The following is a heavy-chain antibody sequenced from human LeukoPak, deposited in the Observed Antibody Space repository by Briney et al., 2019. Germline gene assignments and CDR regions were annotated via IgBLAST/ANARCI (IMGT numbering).Heavy chain of an antibody. V-gene: IGHV3-21*01. CDR2: ISSSSSYI. J-gene: IGHJ4*02. CDR1: GFTFSSYS. CDR3: AREASNLRFLEWLLSPSDY. D-gene: IGHD3-3*01. Sequence: AGGSLRLSCAASGFTFSSYSMNWVRQAPGKGLEWVSSISSSSSYIYYADSVKGRFTISRDNAKNSLYLQMNSLRAEDTAVYYCAREASNLRFLEWLLSPSDYWGQGTLVTVSS.